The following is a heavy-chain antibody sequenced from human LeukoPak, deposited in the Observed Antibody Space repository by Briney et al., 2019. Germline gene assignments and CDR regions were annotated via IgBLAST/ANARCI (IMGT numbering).Heavy chain of an antibody. J-gene: IGHJ4*02. Sequence: GGSLRLSCAASGFTFSSYSMNWVRQAPGKGLEWVSSISSSSSYIYYADSVKGRFTISRDNAKNPLYLQMNSLRAEDTAVYYCARSGRKYCSGGSCPPTGYWGQGTLVTVSS. V-gene: IGHV3-21*01. CDR1: GFTFSSYS. CDR3: ARSGRKYCSGGSCPPTGY. D-gene: IGHD2-15*01. CDR2: ISSSSSYI.